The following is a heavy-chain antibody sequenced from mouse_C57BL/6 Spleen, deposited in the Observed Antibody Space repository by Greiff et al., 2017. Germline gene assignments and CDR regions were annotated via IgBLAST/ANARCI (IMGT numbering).Heavy chain of an antibody. J-gene: IGHJ1*03. CDR1: GYTFTSYW. D-gene: IGHD1-1*01. CDR2: IYPGSGST. V-gene: IGHV1-55*01. CDR3: ANYYGSSHWYFDV. Sequence: LVESGAELVKPGASVKMSCKASGYTFTSYWITWVKQRPGQGLEWIGDIYPGSGSTNYNEKFKSKATLTVDTSSSTAYMQLSSLTSEDSAVYYCANYYGSSHWYFDVWGTGTTVTVSS.